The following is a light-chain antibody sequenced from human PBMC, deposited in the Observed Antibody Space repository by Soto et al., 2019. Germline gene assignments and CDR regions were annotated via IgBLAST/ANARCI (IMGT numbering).Light chain of an antibody. Sequence: IQMTQSPSSLSASIGDTVTITCRASQDISNYLAWYQQTPGKVPKLLIYTASTLQSGVPSRFSGSGSGTDFTITISSLQHEDVATYYCQKYNSALTFGQGTRLEIK. CDR2: TAS. CDR1: QDISNY. V-gene: IGKV1-27*01. J-gene: IGKJ5*01. CDR3: QKYNSALT.